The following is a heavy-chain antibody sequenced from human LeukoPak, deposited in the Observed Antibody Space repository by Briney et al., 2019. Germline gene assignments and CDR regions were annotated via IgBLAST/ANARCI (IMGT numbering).Heavy chain of an antibody. CDR3: ARATLPYAIGVDYFDY. V-gene: IGHV4-59*01. D-gene: IGHD2-8*01. J-gene: IGHJ4*02. Sequence: SETLSLTCTVSGGSISSYYWSWIRQPPGKGLEWIGSIYYSGRTYYNPSLKSRVTISVDTSKNQFSLKLSSVTAADTAVYYCARATLPYAIGVDYFDYWGQGTLVTVSS. CDR1: GGSISSYY. CDR2: IYYSGRT.